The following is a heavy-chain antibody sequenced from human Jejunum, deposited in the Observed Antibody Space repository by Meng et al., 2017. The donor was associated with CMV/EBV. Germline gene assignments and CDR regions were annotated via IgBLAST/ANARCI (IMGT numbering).Heavy chain of an antibody. CDR2: IIPMFATA. V-gene: IGHV1-69*01. CDR1: RSFV. J-gene: IGHJ6*02. Sequence: RSFVFSWVRQAPGQGPEWMGGIIPMFATAKYSQKFQGRVTITADESTSTAYMEVSSLRPEDTAVYYCAKDIRGSGLFDHYYGLDVWGQGTTVTVSS. CDR3: AKDIRGSGLFDHYYGLDV. D-gene: IGHD3-3*01.